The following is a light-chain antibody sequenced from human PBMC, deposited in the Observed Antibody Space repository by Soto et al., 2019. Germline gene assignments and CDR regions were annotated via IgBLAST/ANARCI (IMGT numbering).Light chain of an antibody. Sequence: QSALTQPASVSGSPGQSITISCTGTSSDVGNYKYVSWYQQHPGKAPKLMIYEVSNRPSGVSNRFSGSKSGNTASLTVSGLQAEDEADYYCSSFAGSNIWVFGGGTKLTVL. J-gene: IGLJ3*02. CDR1: SSDVGNYKY. CDR3: SSFAGSNIWV. V-gene: IGLV2-14*01. CDR2: EVS.